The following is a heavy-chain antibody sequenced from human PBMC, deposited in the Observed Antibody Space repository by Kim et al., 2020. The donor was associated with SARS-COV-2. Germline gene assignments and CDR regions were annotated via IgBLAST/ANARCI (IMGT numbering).Heavy chain of an antibody. D-gene: IGHD6-19*01. V-gene: IGHV4-39*01. J-gene: IGHJ4*02. Sequence: SETLSLTCTVSGGSISSSSYYWGWIRQPPGKGLEWIGSIYYSGSTYYNPSLKSRVTISVDTSKNQFSLKLSSVTAADTAVYYCARRPRGYSSGLYYFDYWGQGTLVTVSS. CDR2: IYYSGST. CDR1: GGSISSSSYY. CDR3: ARRPRGYSSGLYYFDY.